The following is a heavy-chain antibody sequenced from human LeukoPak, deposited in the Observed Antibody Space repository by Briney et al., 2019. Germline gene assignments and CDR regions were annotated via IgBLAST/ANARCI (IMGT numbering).Heavy chain of an antibody. CDR1: GFTFSSYA. Sequence: GSLRLSCAASGFTFSSYAMHWVRQAPGKGLEWVAVISYDGSNKYYADSVKGRFTISRDNSKNTLYLQMNSLRAEDTAVYYCARDPGYGDYVPYFDYWGQGTLVTVSS. V-gene: IGHV3-30-3*01. CDR2: ISYDGSNK. D-gene: IGHD4-17*01. J-gene: IGHJ4*02. CDR3: ARDPGYGDYVPYFDY.